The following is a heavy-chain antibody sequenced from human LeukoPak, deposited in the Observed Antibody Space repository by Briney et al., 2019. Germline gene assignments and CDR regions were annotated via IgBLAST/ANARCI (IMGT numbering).Heavy chain of an antibody. CDR1: GFTFSSYA. D-gene: IGHD3-22*01. Sequence: GGSLRLSCAASGFTFSSYAMSWVRQAPGKGLEWVSAISGSGGSTYYADSVKGRFTISRDNSKNTVYLQMNSLRAEDTAVYYCVRDWGYDSSGYWQKYFDTWGQGTLVTVSS. CDR3: VRDWGYDSSGYWQKYFDT. J-gene: IGHJ4*02. CDR2: ISGSGGST. V-gene: IGHV3-23*01.